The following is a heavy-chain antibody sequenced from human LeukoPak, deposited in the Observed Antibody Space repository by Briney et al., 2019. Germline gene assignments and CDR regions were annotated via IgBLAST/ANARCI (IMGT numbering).Heavy chain of an antibody. J-gene: IGHJ4*02. Sequence: ASVKVSCKASGYTLTGYYLQWVRQAPGQGLEWMGWINPNTGGTYLTHRFKGRVTMTSDTSISTLYMELSRLRPDDTAVYYCARDKGGVVTSTNFDYWGQGTLVTVSS. CDR1: GYTLTGYY. CDR3: ARDKGGVVTSTNFDY. CDR2: INPNTGGT. V-gene: IGHV1-2*02. D-gene: IGHD2-21*02.